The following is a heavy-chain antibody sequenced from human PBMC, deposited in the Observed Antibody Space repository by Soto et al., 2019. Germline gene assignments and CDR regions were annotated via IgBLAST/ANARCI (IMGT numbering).Heavy chain of an antibody. CDR3: ARQIYDSDTGPNFQYYFDS. Sequence: GQALKIACKGAGYRVATYWITWVRERPGKGVGWMGRIDPSDSQTYYSPSFRGHVTISATKSITTVFLQWSSLRASDTAMYYYARQIYDSDTGPNFQYYFDSWGQGTPVTVSS. CDR1: GYRVATYW. CDR2: IDPSDSQT. V-gene: IGHV5-10-1*01. D-gene: IGHD3-22*01. J-gene: IGHJ4*02.